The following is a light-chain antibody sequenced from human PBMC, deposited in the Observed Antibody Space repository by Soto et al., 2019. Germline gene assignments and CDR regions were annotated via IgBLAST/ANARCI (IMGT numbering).Light chain of an antibody. CDR1: QSVDRY. J-gene: IGKJ5*01. Sequence: EVVLTQSPDGLSLSRGETATLSCRASQSVDRYVAWYQQKVGQAPRLLIYGASTRATGIPARFSGSGSGTEFTLTISSLQSEDFAVYYCQQYNNWPPITFGQGTRLEI. CDR3: QQYNNWPPIT. CDR2: GAS. V-gene: IGKV3-15*01.